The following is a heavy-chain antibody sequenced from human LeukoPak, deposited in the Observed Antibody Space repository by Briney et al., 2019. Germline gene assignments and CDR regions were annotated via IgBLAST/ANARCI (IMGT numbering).Heavy chain of an antibody. Sequence: GASVKVSCKASGYTFTSYDINWVRQATGQGLEWMGWMNPNSGNTGYAQKFQGRVTMTRDTSISTAYMELSSLRAEDTAEYYCAKRGKYYAGSSGYYYDYWGQGTLVTVSS. V-gene: IGHV1-8*01. D-gene: IGHD3-22*01. CDR3: AKRGKYYAGSSGYYYDY. CDR1: GYTFTSYD. CDR2: MNPNSGNT. J-gene: IGHJ4*02.